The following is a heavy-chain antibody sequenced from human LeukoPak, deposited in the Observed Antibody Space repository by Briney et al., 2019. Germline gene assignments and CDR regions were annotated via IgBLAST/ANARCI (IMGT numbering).Heavy chain of an antibody. CDR1: GFTFSSYA. CDR3: APGSYFDY. J-gene: IGHJ4*02. Sequence: GGSLRLSCAASGFTFSSYAMSWVRQAPEKGLEWVPAISGSGGSTYYADSVKGRFTISRDNSKSTLYLQMNSLRAEDTAVHYCAPGSYFDYWGQGTLVTVSS. D-gene: IGHD2-15*01. V-gene: IGHV3-23*01. CDR2: ISGSGGST.